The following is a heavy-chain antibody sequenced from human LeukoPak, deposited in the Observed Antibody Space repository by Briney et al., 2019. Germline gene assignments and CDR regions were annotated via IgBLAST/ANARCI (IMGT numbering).Heavy chain of an antibody. CDR1: GGPISSGAYY. V-gene: IGHV4-31*03. CDR3: ARAPIGSGNDYYFDY. D-gene: IGHD3-10*01. Sequence: SQTLSLTCTVSGGPISSGAYYWSWIRQHPGKGLEWIGYIYYSGSTYYSPSLKSRVIISIDTSKNQFSLNLSSVTAADTAVYYCARAPIGSGNDYYFDYWGQGTLVTVSS. CDR2: IYYSGST. J-gene: IGHJ4*02.